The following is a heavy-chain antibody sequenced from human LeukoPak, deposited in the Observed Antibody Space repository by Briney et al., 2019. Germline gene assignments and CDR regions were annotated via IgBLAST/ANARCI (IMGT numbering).Heavy chain of an antibody. CDR1: GGSVSSSSYY. V-gene: IGHV4-39*01. D-gene: IGHD3-22*01. CDR3: ARQQYYYDSSGFNWFDP. CDR2: IYYSGST. J-gene: IGHJ5*02. Sequence: SETLSLTCTVSGGSVSSSSYYWGWIRQPPGKGLEWIGSIYYSGSTYYNPSLKSRVTISVDTSKNQFSLKLSSVTAADTAVYYCARQQYYYDSSGFNWFDPWGQGTLVTVSS.